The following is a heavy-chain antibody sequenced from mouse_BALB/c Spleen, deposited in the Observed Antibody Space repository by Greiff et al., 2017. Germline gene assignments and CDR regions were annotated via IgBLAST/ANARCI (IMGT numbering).Heavy chain of an antibody. CDR3: ARSFAMDD. CDR2: IYPGNGDT. V-gene: IGHV1-12*01. CDR1: GYTFTSYN. J-gene: IGHJ4*01. Sequence: QVQLKQPGAELVKPGASVKMSCKASGYTFTSYNMHWVKQTPGQGLEWIGDIYPGNGDTYYNQKFKGKATLTADKSSSTAYMQLSSLTSEDSAVYYCARSFAMDDWGQGTSVTVSS.